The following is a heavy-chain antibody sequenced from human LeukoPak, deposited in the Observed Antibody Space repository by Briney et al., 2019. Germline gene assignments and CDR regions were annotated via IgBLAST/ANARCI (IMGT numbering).Heavy chain of an antibody. Sequence: PGGSLRLSCAASGFTFSSYGMHWVRQAPGKGLEWVTVISYDGSNKYYADSVKGRFTISRDNSKNTLYLQMNSLRAEDTAVYYCARDSSGLPFDYWGQGTLVTVSS. CDR1: GFTFSSYG. V-gene: IGHV3-30*03. CDR2: ISYDGSNK. D-gene: IGHD3-22*01. J-gene: IGHJ4*02. CDR3: ARDSSGLPFDY.